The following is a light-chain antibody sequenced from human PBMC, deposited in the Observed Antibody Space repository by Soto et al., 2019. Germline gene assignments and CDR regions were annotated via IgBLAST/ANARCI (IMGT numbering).Light chain of an antibody. J-gene: IGLJ3*02. Sequence: QSALTQPPSASGSPGQSVTISCTGTSSDVGAYDFVSWYQRHPGEAPKLMIYDVSKRPSGVPDRFSGSKSGNTASLTVSGLQAEDEAEYYCSSYAGSNNSPLLFGGGTQLTVL. V-gene: IGLV2-8*01. CDR2: DVS. CDR1: SSDVGAYDF. CDR3: SSYAGSNNSPLL.